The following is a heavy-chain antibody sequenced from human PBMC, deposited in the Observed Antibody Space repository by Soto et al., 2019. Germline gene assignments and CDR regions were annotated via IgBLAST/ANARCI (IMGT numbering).Heavy chain of an antibody. D-gene: IGHD3-22*01. CDR1: GFTFTSSA. Sequence: SVKVSCKASGFTFTSSAVQWVRQARGQRLEWIGWIVVGSGNTNYAQKFQERVTITRDMSTSTAYMELSSLRSEDTAVYYCAAGPPPYYYDSSGYYWGQGTLVTVSS. CDR2: IVVGSGNT. V-gene: IGHV1-58*01. CDR3: AAGPPPYYYDSSGYY. J-gene: IGHJ4*02.